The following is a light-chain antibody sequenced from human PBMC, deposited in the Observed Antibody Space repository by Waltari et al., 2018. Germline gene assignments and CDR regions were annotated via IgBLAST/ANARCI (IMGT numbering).Light chain of an antibody. J-gene: IGLJ3*02. CDR3: QTGGHGTWV. Sequence: QLVLTQSPSASASLGASVKLTCTLSSGHSSNVIAWLQQQPEKGPRYVMKVNSDGRHSKGDEIPYRFSGSSSGAGRYLTSASLQSEDEADYYCQTGGHGTWVFGGGTKLTVL. CDR1: SGHSSNV. CDR2: VNSDGRH. V-gene: IGLV4-69*01.